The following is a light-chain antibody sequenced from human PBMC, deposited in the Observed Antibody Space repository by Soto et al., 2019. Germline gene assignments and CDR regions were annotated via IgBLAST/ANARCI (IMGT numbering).Light chain of an antibody. J-gene: IGKJ4*01. Sequence: EIVMTQSPATLSVSPGGRATLSCRASQSVNGNLAWYQQKPGQAPRLLIYEASTRATGIPARFSGSGSGTYFTLTISSLQSEDVAVNYCKQYKDWSPITFGGGTQVAMK. CDR3: KQYKDWSPIT. CDR1: QSVNGN. CDR2: EAS. V-gene: IGKV3-15*01.